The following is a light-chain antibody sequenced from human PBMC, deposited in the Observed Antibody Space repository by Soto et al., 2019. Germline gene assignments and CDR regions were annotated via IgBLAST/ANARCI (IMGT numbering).Light chain of an antibody. CDR2: DAS. CDR1: SSDVGGYNY. J-gene: IGLJ1*01. CDR3: CSYAGSYTFV. Sequence: QSVLTQPRSVSGPPGQSVTISCTGTSSDVGGYNYVSWYQQHPGKAPKLMIYDASKRPSGVPDRFSGSKSGNTASLTISGLQAEHEADYYCCSYAGSYTFVFGTGTKVTV. V-gene: IGLV2-11*01.